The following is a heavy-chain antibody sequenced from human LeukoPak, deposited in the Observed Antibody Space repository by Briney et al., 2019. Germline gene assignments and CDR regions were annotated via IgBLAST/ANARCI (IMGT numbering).Heavy chain of an antibody. J-gene: IGHJ3*02. CDR1: GFTFSSYG. CDR3: ARDDILAVENGFDI. D-gene: IGHD3-9*01. Sequence: GGSLRLSCAASGFTFSSYGIHWVRQAPGKGLEWVAVIGSDGRNKFYADSVTGRFTISRDNSKNTLYLQMNSLRAEDSAVYYCARDDILAVENGFDIWGQGTMVTVSS. V-gene: IGHV3-33*01. CDR2: IGSDGRNK.